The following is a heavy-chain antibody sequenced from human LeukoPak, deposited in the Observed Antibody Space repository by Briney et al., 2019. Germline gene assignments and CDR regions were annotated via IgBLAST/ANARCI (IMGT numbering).Heavy chain of an antibody. V-gene: IGHV1-18*01. CDR1: GYTFTSYG. Sequence: GASVKVSCKASGYTFTSYGISWVRQAPGQGLEWMGWISAYNGNTNYAQKFQGRVTITADESTSTAYMELTSLRSEDTAVYYCARVGRFAGPFDYWGQGTLVTVSS. CDR2: ISAYNGNT. D-gene: IGHD3-16*01. J-gene: IGHJ4*02. CDR3: ARVGRFAGPFDY.